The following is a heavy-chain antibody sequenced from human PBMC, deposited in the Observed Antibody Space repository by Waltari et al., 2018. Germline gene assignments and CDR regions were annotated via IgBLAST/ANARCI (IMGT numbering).Heavy chain of an antibody. D-gene: IGHD6-13*01. V-gene: IGHV2-70*04. CDR2: IDWDDDK. CDR3: ARSSSRYGMDV. Sequence: QVTLKESGPALVKPTQTLTLTCTFSGFSLSTSGMRVSWIRQPPGKALEWLARIDWDDDKFYSTSLKTRLTISKDTSKNQVVLTMTNMDPVDTATYYCARSSSRYGMDVWGQGTTVTVSS. CDR1: GFSLSTSGMR. J-gene: IGHJ6*02.